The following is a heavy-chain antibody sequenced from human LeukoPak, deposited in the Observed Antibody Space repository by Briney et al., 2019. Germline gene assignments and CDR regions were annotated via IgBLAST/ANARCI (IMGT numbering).Heavy chain of an antibody. Sequence: SETLSLTCTVSGGSISSYYWSWIRQPPGKGLEWIGYIYYSGSTNYNPSLKSRVTISVDTSKNQFSLKLSSVTAADTAVYYCARDHYGETLGLWGQGTLVTVSS. V-gene: IGHV4-59*01. CDR2: IYYSGST. J-gene: IGHJ4*02. CDR1: GGSISSYY. D-gene: IGHD4-17*01. CDR3: ARDHYGETLGL.